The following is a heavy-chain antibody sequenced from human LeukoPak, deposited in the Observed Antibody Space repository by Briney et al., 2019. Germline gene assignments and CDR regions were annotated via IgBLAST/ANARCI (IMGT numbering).Heavy chain of an antibody. V-gene: IGHV4-34*01. Sequence: SETLSLTCAVYGGSFSGYYWSWIRQPPGEGLEWIGEINHSGSTNYNPSLKSRVTISVDTSKNQFSLKLSSVTAADTAVYYCARVYYYDSSGYPTFDYWGQGTLVTVSS. CDR3: ARVYYYDSSGYPTFDY. J-gene: IGHJ4*02. CDR1: GGSFSGYY. CDR2: INHSGST. D-gene: IGHD3-22*01.